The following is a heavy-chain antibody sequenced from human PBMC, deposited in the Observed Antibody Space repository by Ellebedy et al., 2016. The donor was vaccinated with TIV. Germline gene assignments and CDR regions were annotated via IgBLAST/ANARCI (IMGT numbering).Heavy chain of an antibody. CDR1: GGSISSYY. V-gene: IGHV4-59*13. CDR3: ARSESSSWYGDRGPFDY. CDR2: IYYSGST. Sequence: SETLSLTXTVSGGSISSYYWSWIWQPPGKGLEWIGYIYYSGSTNYNPSLKSRVTISVDTSKNQFSLKLSSVTAADTAVYYCARSESSSWYGDRGPFDYWGQGTLVTVSS. J-gene: IGHJ4*02. D-gene: IGHD6-13*01.